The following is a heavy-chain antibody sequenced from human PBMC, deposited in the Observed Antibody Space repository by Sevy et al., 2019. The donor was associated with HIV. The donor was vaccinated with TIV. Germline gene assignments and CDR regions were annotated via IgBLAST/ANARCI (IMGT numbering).Heavy chain of an antibody. D-gene: IGHD4-17*01. CDR1: GGSIISGDYY. V-gene: IGHV4-30-4*01. CDR3: ARDEGDYGDKSYYYGMDV. CDR2: IHYTGST. Sequence: SETLSLTCSVSGGSIISGDYYLSWVRQPPGRGLDWIGYIHYTGSTDYNPSLESRVTISVDTSKNQFSLKLTSVTAADTAVYYCARDEGDYGDKSYYYGMDVWGRGTTVTVSS. J-gene: IGHJ6*02.